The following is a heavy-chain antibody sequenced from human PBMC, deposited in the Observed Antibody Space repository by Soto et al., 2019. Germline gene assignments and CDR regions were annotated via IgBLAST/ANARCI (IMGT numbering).Heavy chain of an antibody. J-gene: IGHJ4*02. D-gene: IGHD6-19*01. CDR3: ARETGYSSGWRQDY. CDR2: INAGNGNT. Sequence: ASVKVSCKASGYTFTSYAMHWVRQAPGQRLEWMGWINAGNGNTKYSQKLQGRVTITRDTSASTAYIELSSLRSEDTAVYYCARETGYSSGWRQDYWGQGTLVTVSS. CDR1: GYTFTSYA. V-gene: IGHV1-3*01.